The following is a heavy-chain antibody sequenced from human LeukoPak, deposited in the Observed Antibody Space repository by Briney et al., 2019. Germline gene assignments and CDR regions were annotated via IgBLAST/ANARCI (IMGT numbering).Heavy chain of an antibody. J-gene: IGHJ4*02. Sequence: HPGGSLRLSCVASGFTFSSYGMSWVRQAPGKELEWVSVIYTGGGRYYADSVRGRFTISRDNSKNTLYLQMNSLRAEDTAMYYCARDPASNRGLWFGEFDYWGQGTLVTVSS. CDR2: IYTGGGR. CDR1: GFTFSSYG. V-gene: IGHV3-66*01. CDR3: ARDPASNRGLWFGEFDY. D-gene: IGHD3-10*01.